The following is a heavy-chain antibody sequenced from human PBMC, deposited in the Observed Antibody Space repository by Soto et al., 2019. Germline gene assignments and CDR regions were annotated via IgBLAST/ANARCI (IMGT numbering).Heavy chain of an antibody. D-gene: IGHD3-22*01. Sequence: GGSLRLSCAASGFTFSSYSMNWVRQAPGKGLEWVSYISSSSSTIYYADSVKGRFTISRDNAKNSLYLQMNSLRDEDTAVYYCARYGPYSSGYYSWEYYFDYWGQGTLVTVSS. CDR3: ARYGPYSSGYYSWEYYFDY. CDR1: GFTFSSYS. J-gene: IGHJ4*02. CDR2: ISSSSSTI. V-gene: IGHV3-48*02.